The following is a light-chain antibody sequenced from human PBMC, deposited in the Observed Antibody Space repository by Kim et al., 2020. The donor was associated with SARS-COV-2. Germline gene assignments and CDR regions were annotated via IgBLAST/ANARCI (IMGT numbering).Light chain of an antibody. V-gene: IGKV1-8*01. Sequence: AIRMTQSPSSFSASTGDRVTITCRASQGISSYLAWYQQKPGKAPKLLIYAASTLQSGVPSRFSGSGSGTDFTLTISCLQSEDFATYYCQQYYSYPRRTFGQGTKLEI. CDR3: QQYYSYPRRT. CDR2: AAS. J-gene: IGKJ2*01. CDR1: QGISSY.